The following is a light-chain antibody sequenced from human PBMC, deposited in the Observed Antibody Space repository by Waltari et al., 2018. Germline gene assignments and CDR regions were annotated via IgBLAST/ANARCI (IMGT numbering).Light chain of an antibody. CDR3: SSYTSSIFYV. CDR1: SSDVGGYNY. CDR2: EVS. J-gene: IGLJ1*01. V-gene: IGLV2-14*01. Sequence: QSALTQPASVSGSPGQSITISCTGTSSDVGGYNYVSWYQQHPGKAPKRLIYEVSNRPSGVSNRFSGSKSGNTASLTISGVQAEDEADYYCSSYTSSIFYVFGTGTKVTVL.